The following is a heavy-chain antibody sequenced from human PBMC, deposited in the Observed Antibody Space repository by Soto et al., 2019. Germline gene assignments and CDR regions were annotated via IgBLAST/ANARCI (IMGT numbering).Heavy chain of an antibody. J-gene: IGHJ6*03. CDR3: AKQTGTDYYGSGTDSPYYYYYYMDV. Sequence: GGSLRLSCAASGFTVSSNYMSWVRQAPGKGLEWVSVIYSGGSTYYADSVKGRFTISRDNSKNTLYLQMNSLRAEDTAVYYCAKQTGTDYYGSGTDSPYYYYYYMDVWGKGTTVTVSS. CDR2: IYSGGST. CDR1: GFTVSSNY. D-gene: IGHD3-10*01. V-gene: IGHV3-66*04.